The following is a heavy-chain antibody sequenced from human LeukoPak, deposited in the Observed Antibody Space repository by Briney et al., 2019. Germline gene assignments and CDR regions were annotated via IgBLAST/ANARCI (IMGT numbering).Heavy chain of an antibody. J-gene: IGHJ6*03. Sequence: PGGSLKLSCAASGFTFSGSAMRWVRQASGKGLEWVGRIRSKANSYATAYAASVKGRFTISRADSKNTAYLQMNSLKTEDTAVYYCTREYDFWSGYRYYYYYYYMDVWGKGTTVTVSS. V-gene: IGHV3-73*01. D-gene: IGHD3-3*01. CDR3: TREYDFWSGYRYYYYYYYMDV. CDR2: IRSKANSYAT. CDR1: GFTFSGSA.